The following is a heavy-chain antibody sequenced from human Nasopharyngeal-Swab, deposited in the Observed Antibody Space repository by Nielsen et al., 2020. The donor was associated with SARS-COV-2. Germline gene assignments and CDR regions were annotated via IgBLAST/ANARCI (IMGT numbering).Heavy chain of an antibody. V-gene: IGHV4-39*01. J-gene: IGHJ4*02. CDR3: ARRRGVYSYGHDY. Sequence: RQAPGKGLERIGSIYYRGSTYDNPPLKRRVTISVDAAKNQSSLKLSSGTAADTAVYYCARRRGVYSYGHDYWGQGTLVTVSS. D-gene: IGHD5-18*01. CDR2: IYYRGST.